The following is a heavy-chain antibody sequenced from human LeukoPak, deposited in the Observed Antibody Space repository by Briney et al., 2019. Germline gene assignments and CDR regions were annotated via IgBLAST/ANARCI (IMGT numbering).Heavy chain of an antibody. CDR1: GFTFSSYS. CDR2: ISSSSSYI. J-gene: IGHJ4*02. CDR3: ARDLGSIKPDDY. V-gene: IGHV3-21*01. Sequence: GGSLRLSCAASGFTFSSYSMNWVRQAPGKGLEWVSSISSSSSYIYYADSVKGRFTISRDNAKNSLYLQMNSLRAEDTAVYYCARDLGSIKPDDYWGQGTLVTVSS. D-gene: IGHD5-24*01.